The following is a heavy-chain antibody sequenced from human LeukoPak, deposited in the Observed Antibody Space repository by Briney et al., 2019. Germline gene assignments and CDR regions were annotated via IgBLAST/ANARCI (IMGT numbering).Heavy chain of an antibody. V-gene: IGHV4-38-2*02. CDR1: GYSISSGYY. Sequence: SETLSLACAVSGYSISSGYYWGWIRQPPGKGLEWIGSIYHSGSTYYNPPLKSRVTISVDTSKNQFSLKLSSVTAADTAVYYCARDRTFGDFDYWGQGTLVTVSS. D-gene: IGHD3-16*01. CDR2: IYHSGST. J-gene: IGHJ4*02. CDR3: ARDRTFGDFDY.